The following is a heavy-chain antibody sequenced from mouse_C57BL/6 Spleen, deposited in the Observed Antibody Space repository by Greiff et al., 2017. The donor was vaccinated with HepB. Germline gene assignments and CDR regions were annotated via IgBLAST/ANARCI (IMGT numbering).Heavy chain of an antibody. J-gene: IGHJ3*01. V-gene: IGHV3-6*01. CDR3: ARNWDEGFAY. Sequence: EVKLVESGPGLVKPSQSLSLSCSVTGYSITSGYFWNWMRQFPGNKLEWMSYISYDGSNNYNPSLKNRITITRDTSKNQFFLKLNSVTAEDAAKYYGARNWDEGFAYWGQGTLVTVSA. CDR2: ISYDGSN. CDR1: GYSITSGYF. D-gene: IGHD4-1*01.